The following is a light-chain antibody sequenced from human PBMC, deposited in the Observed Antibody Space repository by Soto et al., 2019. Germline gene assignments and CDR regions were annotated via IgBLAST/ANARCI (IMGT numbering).Light chain of an antibody. Sequence: QLVLTQSPSASASLGASVKLTCTLSSGHSSYAIAWHQQQPETGPRYLMKLNSDGSHSKGDGIPDRFSGSSSGAERYLTISRLQSEDEADYYCQTWGTGIQVFGGGTKLTVL. J-gene: IGLJ2*01. CDR2: LNSDGSH. V-gene: IGLV4-69*01. CDR3: QTWGTGIQV. CDR1: SGHSSYA.